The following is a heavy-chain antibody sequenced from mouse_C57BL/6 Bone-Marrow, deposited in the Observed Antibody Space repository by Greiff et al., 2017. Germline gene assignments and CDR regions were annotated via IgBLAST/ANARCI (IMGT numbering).Heavy chain of an antibody. CDR1: GYTFTSYW. Sequence: VQLQQPGAELVMPGASVKLSCKASGYTFTSYWMHWVKQRPGQGLEWIGEIDPSDSYTNYNQKFKGKSTLTVDQSSSTAYMQHISLTSEDSAVYYCARCYYGSSYDFDYWGQGTTLTVSS. V-gene: IGHV1-69*01. D-gene: IGHD1-1*01. CDR2: IDPSDSYT. CDR3: ARCYYGSSYDFDY. J-gene: IGHJ2*01.